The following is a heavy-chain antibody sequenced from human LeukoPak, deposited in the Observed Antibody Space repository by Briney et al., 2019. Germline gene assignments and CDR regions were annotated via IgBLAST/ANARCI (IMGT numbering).Heavy chain of an antibody. V-gene: IGHV3-48*03. D-gene: IGHD1-1*01. J-gene: IGHJ4*02. CDR2: ISSSGTTI. CDR1: RFTFSSFE. Sequence: GGSLRLSCAASRFTFSSFEMNWVRQAPGKGLEWVSFISSSGTTIYYADSVRGRFTISRDNAKNSLYLQMNSLRAEDTALYYCARDRPNWNDAADYWGQGTLVTVSS. CDR3: ARDRPNWNDAADY.